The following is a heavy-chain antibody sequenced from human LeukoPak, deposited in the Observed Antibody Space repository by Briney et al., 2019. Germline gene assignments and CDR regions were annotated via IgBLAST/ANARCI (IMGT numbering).Heavy chain of an antibody. CDR3: ARIGDYFDY. D-gene: IGHD3-10*01. Sequence: PSETLSLTCAVYGGSFSGYYWSWIRQPPGKGLEWIGEINHSGSTNYNPSLKSRVTISADTSKNQFSLKLSSVTAADTAVYYCARIGDYFDYWGQGTLVTVSS. CDR2: INHSGST. CDR1: GGSFSGYY. V-gene: IGHV4-34*01. J-gene: IGHJ4*02.